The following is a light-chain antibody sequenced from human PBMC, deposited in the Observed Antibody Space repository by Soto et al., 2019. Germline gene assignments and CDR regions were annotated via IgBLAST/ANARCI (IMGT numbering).Light chain of an antibody. J-gene: IGLJ1*01. V-gene: IGLV2-8*01. CDR2: EGT. CDR3: SSYTGGNPSYV. Sequence: QSALTQPPSASGSPGQSVTISCTGTSSDVGGYDYVSWYQQHPGKAPKLMIYEGTIRPSGVSDRFSGSKSGNTASLTVSGLQAEDEADYYCSSYTGGNPSYVFGTGTKVTVL. CDR1: SSDVGGYDY.